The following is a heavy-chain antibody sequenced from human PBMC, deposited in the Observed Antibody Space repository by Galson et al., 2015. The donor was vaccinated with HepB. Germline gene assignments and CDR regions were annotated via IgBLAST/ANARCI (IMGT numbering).Heavy chain of an antibody. J-gene: IGHJ4*02. CDR2: TYYRSKWLN. V-gene: IGHV6-1*01. D-gene: IGHD3-10*01. CDR1: GDSVSSNSAA. CDR3: ARDISARLAY. Sequence: CAISGDSVSSNSAAWNWIRQSPSRGLEWLGRTYYRSKWLNDYAVFVRSRIIINADTSGNHFSLQLNFVTPEDTAIYFCARDISARLAYWGQGALVTVSS.